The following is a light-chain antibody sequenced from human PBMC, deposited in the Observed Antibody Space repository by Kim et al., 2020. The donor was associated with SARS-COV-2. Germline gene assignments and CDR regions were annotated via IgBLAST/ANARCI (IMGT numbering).Light chain of an antibody. CDR2: AAS. V-gene: IGKV3-20*01. J-gene: IGKJ2*01. CDR3: QQYGSSPRI. Sequence: EIVLTQSPGTLSLSPGQRATLSCRASQSVTSSYLAWYQQKPGQAPRLLIYAASTRATGIPHRFSGSGSGTDFTLTISRLETEEFAVYYCQQYGSSPRIFGQGTKLESK. CDR1: QSVTSSY.